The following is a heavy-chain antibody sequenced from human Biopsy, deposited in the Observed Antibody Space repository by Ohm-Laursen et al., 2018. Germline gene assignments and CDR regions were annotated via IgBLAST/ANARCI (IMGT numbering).Heavy chain of an antibody. D-gene: IGHD2-2*01. J-gene: IGHJ4*02. V-gene: IGHV4-59*01. CDR1: GDSISSYC. CDR2: VFYPGNT. CDR3: ARDFCDTTSCYPQN. Sequence: SETLSLTCTVSGDSISSYCWSWIRQSPGKKLEWIGYVFYPGNTNYNPSLRSRVTISVDTSKNQFSLKLSSVTAADTAVYYCARDFCDTTSCYPQNWGQGTLVTVSS.